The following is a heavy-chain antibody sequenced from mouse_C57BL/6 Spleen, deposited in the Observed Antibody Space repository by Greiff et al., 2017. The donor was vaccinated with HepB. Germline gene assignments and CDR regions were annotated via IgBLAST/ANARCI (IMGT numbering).Heavy chain of an antibody. CDR1: GFTFSDYG. Sequence: DVMLVESGGGLVKPGGSLKLSCAASGFTFSDYGMHWVRQAPEKGLEWVAYISSGSSTIYYADTVKGRFTITRDNAKNTLFLQMTSLRSEDTAVYYCAAIATVVATDAMDYWGQGTSVTVSS. CDR3: AAIATVVATDAMDY. J-gene: IGHJ4*01. D-gene: IGHD1-1*01. CDR2: ISSGSSTI. V-gene: IGHV5-17*01.